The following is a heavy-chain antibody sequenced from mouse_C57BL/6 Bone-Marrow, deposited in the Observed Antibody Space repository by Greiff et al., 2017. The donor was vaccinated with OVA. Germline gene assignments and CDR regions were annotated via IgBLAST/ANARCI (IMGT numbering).Heavy chain of an antibody. Sequence: EVHLVESEGGLVQPGSSMKLSCTASGFTFSDYYMAWVRQVPEKGLEWVANINYDGSSTYYLDSLKSRFIISRDNAKNILYLQMSSLKSEDTATYYCAREEGYDYGSSLYYAMDYWGQGTSVTVSS. V-gene: IGHV5-16*01. CDR2: INYDGSST. CDR1: GFTFSDYY. J-gene: IGHJ4*01. D-gene: IGHD1-1*01. CDR3: AREEGYDYGSSLYYAMDY.